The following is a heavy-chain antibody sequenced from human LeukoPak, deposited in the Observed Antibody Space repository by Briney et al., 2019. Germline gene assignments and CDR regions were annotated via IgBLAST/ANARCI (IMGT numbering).Heavy chain of an antibody. J-gene: IGHJ4*02. CDR1: GYTFTSYD. V-gene: IGHV1-8*01. D-gene: IGHD3-10*01. CDR3: ARGLPLWFGELSL. CDR2: MNPNSGNT. Sequence: ASVNVSCKASGYTFTSYDINWVRQATGQGLEWMGWMNPNSGNTGYAQKFQGRVTMTRNTSISTAYMELSSLRSEDTAVYYCARGLPLWFGELSLWGQGTLVTVSS.